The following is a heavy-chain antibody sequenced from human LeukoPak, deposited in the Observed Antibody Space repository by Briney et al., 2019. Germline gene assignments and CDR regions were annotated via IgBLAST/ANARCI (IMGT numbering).Heavy chain of an antibody. CDR3: AGEESSAWSH. CDR1: GFTFSTHW. V-gene: IGHV3-7*01. D-gene: IGHD6-19*01. CDR2: INQTGSEK. J-gene: IGHJ4*02. Sequence: PGGSLRLSCAASGFTFSTHWMSWVRQAPGKGLEWVANINQTGSEKYYVDSVKGRFTISRDNAKQSLFLQMNSLRADDTAVYYCAGEESSAWSHWGQGTLVTVSS.